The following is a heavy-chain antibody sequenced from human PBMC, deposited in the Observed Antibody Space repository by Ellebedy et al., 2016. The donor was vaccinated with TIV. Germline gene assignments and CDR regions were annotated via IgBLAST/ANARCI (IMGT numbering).Heavy chain of an antibody. V-gene: IGHV1-69*13. CDR3: ARAESGGYAWDY. J-gene: IGHJ4*02. CDR1: GGTFISSA. CDR2: IIPISATP. D-gene: IGHD5-12*01. Sequence: AASVKVSCKTSGGTFISSAFSWVRQAPGQGLEWMGGIIPISATPHYAQKFQGRVSITADDSTSTAYMELSGLRSEDTAVYFCARAESGGYAWDYWGQGTLVTVSS.